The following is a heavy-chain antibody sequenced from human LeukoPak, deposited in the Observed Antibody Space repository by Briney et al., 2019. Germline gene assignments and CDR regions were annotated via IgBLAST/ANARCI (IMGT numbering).Heavy chain of an antibody. CDR3: ARVPKGWGYFDY. V-gene: IGHV4-59*01. CDR1: GGSISSYY. D-gene: IGHD6-19*01. CDR2: IYYIGNT. Sequence: SETLSLTCTVSGGSISSYYWSWIRQPPGKGLEWIGYIYYIGNTNYKPSLQTRVTISVDTSKNQCSLKLSSVTAADTAVYYCARVPKGWGYFDYWGKGTLVTVSS. J-gene: IGHJ4*02.